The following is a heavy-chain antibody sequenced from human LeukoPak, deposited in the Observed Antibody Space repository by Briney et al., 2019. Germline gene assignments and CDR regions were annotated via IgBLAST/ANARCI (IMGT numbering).Heavy chain of an antibody. Sequence: SLRLSCAASGFTFDDYAMHWVRQAPGKGLEWVSGISWNSGSIGYADSVKGRFTISRDNAKNSLYLQMNSLRAEDTALYYCAKGGAARPNAAYYYYYYMDVWGKGTTVTVSS. CDR3: AKGGAARPNAAYYYYYYMDV. D-gene: IGHD6-6*01. J-gene: IGHJ6*03. CDR2: ISWNSGSI. V-gene: IGHV3-9*01. CDR1: GFTFDDYA.